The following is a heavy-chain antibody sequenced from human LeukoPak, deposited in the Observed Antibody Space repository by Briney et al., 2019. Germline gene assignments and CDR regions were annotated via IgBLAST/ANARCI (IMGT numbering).Heavy chain of an antibody. J-gene: IGHJ4*02. Sequence: GGSLRLSCTASGFTFSNFDMGWVRQAPGKGLEWVSAITNRGDGTYFADSVKGRVTISRDNSKDTLYLQLNSLRADDTAVYYCAKDARRTSGWYYFDSWGQGTLVTVSS. CDR3: AKDARRTSGWYYFDS. V-gene: IGHV3-23*01. CDR2: ITNRGDGT. D-gene: IGHD6-19*01. CDR1: GFTFSNFD.